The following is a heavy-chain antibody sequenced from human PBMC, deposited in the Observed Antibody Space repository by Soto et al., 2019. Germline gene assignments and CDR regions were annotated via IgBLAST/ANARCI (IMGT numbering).Heavy chain of an antibody. J-gene: IGHJ6*02. CDR2: IYYSGST. CDR3: ARDRRAAGTNYCYGMEV. V-gene: IGHV4-59*01. D-gene: IGHD6-13*01. Sequence: MYLTCTVSGGSISSYYWSWIRQPSGKGLELIGYIYYSGSTNYNHSIKSRVTIAVDTSKNQFSLKLSSVTAADTAVYYCARDRRAAGTNYCYGMEVLGQGTTVTVSS. CDR1: GGSISSYY.